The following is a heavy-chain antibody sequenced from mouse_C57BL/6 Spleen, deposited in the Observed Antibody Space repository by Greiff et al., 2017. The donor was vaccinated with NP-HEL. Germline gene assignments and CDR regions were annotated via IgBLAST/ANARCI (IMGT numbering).Heavy chain of an antibody. CDR3: AREGRLPSWFAY. Sequence: VQLQQPGAELVRPGSSVKLSCKASGYTFTSYWMHWVKQRPIQGLEWIGNIDPSDSETHYNQKFKDKATLTVDKSSSTAYMQLSSLTSEDSAVYYCAREGRLPSWFAYWGQGTLVTVSA. V-gene: IGHV1-52*01. D-gene: IGHD2-2*01. CDR1: GYTFTSYW. J-gene: IGHJ3*01. CDR2: IDPSDSET.